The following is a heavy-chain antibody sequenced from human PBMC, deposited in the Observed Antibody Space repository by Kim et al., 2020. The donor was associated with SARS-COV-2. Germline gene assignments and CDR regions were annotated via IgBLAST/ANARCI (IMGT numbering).Heavy chain of an antibody. Sequence: SETLSLTCAVYGGSFSGYYWSWIRQPPGKGLEWIGEINHSGSTNYNPSLKSRVTISVDTSKNQFSLKLSSVTAADTAVYYCAREGSYDSSGYFAFDIWGQGTMVTVSS. CDR2: INHSGST. D-gene: IGHD3-22*01. V-gene: IGHV4-34*01. J-gene: IGHJ3*02. CDR1: GGSFSGYY. CDR3: AREGSYDSSGYFAFDI.